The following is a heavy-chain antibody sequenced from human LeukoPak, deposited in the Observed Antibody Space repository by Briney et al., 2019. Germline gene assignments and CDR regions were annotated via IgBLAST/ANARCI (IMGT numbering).Heavy chain of an antibody. J-gene: IGHJ4*02. CDR2: ISGSGGST. V-gene: IGHV3-23*01. CDR1: GFTFGSYA. D-gene: IGHD6-13*01. CDR3: AKDSQHTAGIPIDY. Sequence: PGGSLRLSCAASGFTFGSYAMNWVRQAPGKGLEWVSAISGSGGSTYYADSVKGRFTISRDNSKNTLYLQMNSLRAEDTAVYYCAKDSQHTAGIPIDYWGQGTLVTVSS.